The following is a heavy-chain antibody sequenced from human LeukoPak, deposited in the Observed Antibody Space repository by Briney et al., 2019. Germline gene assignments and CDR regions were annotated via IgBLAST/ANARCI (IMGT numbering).Heavy chain of an antibody. J-gene: IGHJ4*02. D-gene: IGHD5-12*01. V-gene: IGHV3-49*04. CDR3: TTDLIVATTEGDY. Sequence: GGSLRLSCTASGFTFGDYAMSWVRQAPGKGLEWVGFIRSKAYGGTTEYAASVKGRFTISRDDSKSIAYLQMNSLKTEDTAVYYCTTDLIVATTEGDYWGQGTLVTVSS. CDR2: IRSKAYGGTT. CDR1: GFTFGDYA.